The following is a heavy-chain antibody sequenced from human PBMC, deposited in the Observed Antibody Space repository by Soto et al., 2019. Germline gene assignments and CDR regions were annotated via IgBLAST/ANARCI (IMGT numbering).Heavy chain of an antibody. V-gene: IGHV3-11*03. J-gene: IGHJ6*02. Sequence: PGGSLRLSCAASGFAFSDYYMSWIRQAPGKGLEWVSYISSSSRDTNYADSVKGRFTISGDNAKNSLFLQMNSLRAEDTAVYYCARLGLSYYYYGMDVWGQGTTVTVSS. D-gene: IGHD6-19*01. CDR2: ISSSSRDT. CDR3: ARLGLSYYYYGMDV. CDR1: GFAFSDYY.